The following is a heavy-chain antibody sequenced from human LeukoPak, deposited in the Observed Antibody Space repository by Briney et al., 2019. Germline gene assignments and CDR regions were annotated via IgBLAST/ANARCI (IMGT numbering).Heavy chain of an antibody. D-gene: IGHD3-3*01. Sequence: PGGSLRLSCAASGFTFSSYSMNWVRQAPGKGLEWVSYISSSSSTIYYADSVKGRFTISRDNAKNSLYLQMNSLRAEDTAVYYCARDGYDFWSGCFDYWGQGTLVTVSS. J-gene: IGHJ4*02. V-gene: IGHV3-48*01. CDR3: ARDGYDFWSGCFDY. CDR2: ISSSSSTI. CDR1: GFTFSSYS.